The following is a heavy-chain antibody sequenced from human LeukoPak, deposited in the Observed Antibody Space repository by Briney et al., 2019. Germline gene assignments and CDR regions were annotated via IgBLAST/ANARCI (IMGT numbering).Heavy chain of an antibody. CDR1: GFTFSSYA. V-gene: IGHV3-23*01. J-gene: IGHJ6*02. Sequence: GGSLRLSCAASGFTFSSYAMSWARQAPGKGLEWVSAISGSGGSTYYADSVKGRFTISRDNSKNTLYLQMNSLRAEDTAVYYCAKDLRSGYSTRRYGMDVWGQGTTVTVSS. CDR2: ISGSGGST. CDR3: AKDLRSGYSTRRYGMDV. D-gene: IGHD3-3*01.